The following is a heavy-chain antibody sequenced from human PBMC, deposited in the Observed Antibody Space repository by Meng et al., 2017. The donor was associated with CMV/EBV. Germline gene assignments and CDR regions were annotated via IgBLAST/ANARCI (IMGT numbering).Heavy chain of an antibody. V-gene: IGHV3-7*01. D-gene: IGHD2-15*01. Sequence: GESLKISCAASGFTFSSYWMSWVRQAPGKGLEWVANIKQDGSEKYYVDSVKGRFTISRDNAKNSLYLQMNSLRAEDTAVYYCARVRRDIHFDYWGQGTLVT. CDR3: ARVRRDIHFDY. J-gene: IGHJ4*02. CDR2: IKQDGSEK. CDR1: GFTFSSYW.